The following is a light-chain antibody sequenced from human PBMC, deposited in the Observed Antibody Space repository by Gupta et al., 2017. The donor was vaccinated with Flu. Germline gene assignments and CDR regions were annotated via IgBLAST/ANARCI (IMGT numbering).Light chain of an antibody. CDR2: DVT. J-gene: IGLJ3*02. CDR3: CSYAGMYTWV. CDR1: SSDVGGYDY. Sequence: SCTGTSSDVGGYDYVSWYQQHPGKAPKFMIYDVTMRPSGVPDRFSGSKSGNTASLTISGLQAEDEADYYCCSYAGMYTWVFGGGTKLTVL. V-gene: IGLV2-11*03.